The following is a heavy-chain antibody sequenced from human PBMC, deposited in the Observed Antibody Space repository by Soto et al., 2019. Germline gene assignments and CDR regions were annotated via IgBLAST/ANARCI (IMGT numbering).Heavy chain of an antibody. CDR2: INAGNGNT. CDR3: ARIIRGVIKFDAFDI. J-gene: IGHJ3*02. CDR1: GYTFTSYA. V-gene: IGHV1-3*01. Sequence: ASVKVSCKASGYTFTSYAMHWVRQAPGQRLEWIGWINAGNGNTKYSQKFQGRVTITRDTSASTAYMELSSLRSEDTAVYYCARIIRGVIKFDAFDIWGQGTMVTVSS. D-gene: IGHD3-10*01.